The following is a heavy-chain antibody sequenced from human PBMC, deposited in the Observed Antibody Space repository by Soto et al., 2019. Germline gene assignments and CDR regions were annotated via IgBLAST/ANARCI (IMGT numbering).Heavy chain of an antibody. J-gene: IGHJ4*02. Sequence: GGSLRLSCAASGFTFSSYWMHWVRQAQGKGLVWVSRINSDGSSTSYGDTVKVRFTISRENAKNKLYLQMNSLRAEDTAVYYCARDAESGYYYDSSGYDDYWGQGTLVTVSS. CDR1: GFTFSSYW. V-gene: IGHV3-74*01. D-gene: IGHD3-22*01. CDR2: INSDGSST. CDR3: ARDAESGYYYDSSGYDDY.